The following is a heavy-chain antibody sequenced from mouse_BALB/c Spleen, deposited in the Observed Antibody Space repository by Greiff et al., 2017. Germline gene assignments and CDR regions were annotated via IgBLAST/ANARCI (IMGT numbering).Heavy chain of an antibody. CDR2: IDPANGNT. D-gene: IGHD1-2*01. CDR1: GFNIKDTY. CDR3: ARFYYGYDYAMDY. J-gene: IGHJ4*01. V-gene: IGHV14-3*02. Sequence: EVQLQQSGAELVKPGASVKLSCTASGFNIKDTYMHWVKQRPEQGLEWIGRIDPANGNTKYDPKFQGKATITADTSSNTAYLQLSSLTSEDTAVYYCARFYYGYDYAMDYWGQGTSVTVSS.